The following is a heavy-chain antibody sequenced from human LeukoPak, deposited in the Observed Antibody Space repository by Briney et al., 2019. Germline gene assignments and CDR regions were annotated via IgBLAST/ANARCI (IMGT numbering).Heavy chain of an antibody. CDR1: GGSFSGYY. CDR2: INHSGST. J-gene: IGHJ6*04. D-gene: IGHD3-10*01. Sequence: SETLSLTCAVYGGSFSGYYRSWIRPPPGKGLEWIGEINHSGSTNYNPSLKSRVTIPVDTSKNQFYLKLSSVTAADTAVYYCASNVGYYYYGMDVGGKGTGATVSA. V-gene: IGHV4-34*01. CDR3: ASNVGYYYYGMDV.